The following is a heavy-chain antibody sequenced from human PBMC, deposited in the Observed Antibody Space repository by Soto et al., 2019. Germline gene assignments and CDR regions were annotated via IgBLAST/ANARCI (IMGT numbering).Heavy chain of an antibody. Sequence: EVQLLESGGGLVQPGGSLRLTCAASGFTFTNYAMSWVRRAPGKGLEWVSLISGSGISTYYADSVKGRFTISRDNSKNTQSLQMNSLRPEDTAEYYCAKDYALAGRAYYYYGMDAWGQGTTVTVSS. CDR2: ISGSGIST. J-gene: IGHJ6*02. CDR1: GFTFTNYA. D-gene: IGHD3-16*01. V-gene: IGHV3-23*01. CDR3: AKDYALAGRAYYYYGMDA.